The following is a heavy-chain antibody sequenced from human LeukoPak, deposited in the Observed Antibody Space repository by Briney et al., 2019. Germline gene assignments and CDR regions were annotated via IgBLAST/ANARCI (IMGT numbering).Heavy chain of an antibody. CDR2: INPNTGGT. CDR3: ARDRGGTYYVPIN. V-gene: IGHV1-2*06. D-gene: IGHD1-26*01. J-gene: IGHJ4*02. Sequence: GASVKVSCKASGYTFTSYYIHWVRQAPGQGLEWMGRINPNTGGTYYAQKFQDRVTMTRDTSITTAYMDLSRLRSDDAAVYYCARDRGGTYYVPINWGQGTLVTVSS. CDR1: GYTFTSYY.